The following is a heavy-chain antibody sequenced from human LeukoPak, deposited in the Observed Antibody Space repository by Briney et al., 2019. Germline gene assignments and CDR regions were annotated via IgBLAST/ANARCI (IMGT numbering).Heavy chain of an antibody. Sequence: GSLRLSCAASGFSFSSYGMSWIRQPPGKGLEWIGYIYYSGSTNYNPSLKSRVTISVETSKNQFSLTLSSVTAADTAVYYCARVTGYMIEDYFDYWGQGTLVTVSS. CDR1: GFSFSSYG. J-gene: IGHJ4*02. CDR2: IYYSGST. CDR3: ARVTGYMIEDYFDY. D-gene: IGHD3-22*01. V-gene: IGHV4-59*01.